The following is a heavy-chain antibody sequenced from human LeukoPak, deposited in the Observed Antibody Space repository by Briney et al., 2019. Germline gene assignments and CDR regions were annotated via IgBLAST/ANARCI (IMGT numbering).Heavy chain of an antibody. D-gene: IGHD4-23*01. CDR1: GFTFRNYG. V-gene: IGHV3-13*01. Sequence: PGGSLRLSCAASGFTFRNYGMHWVRQATGKGLEWVSSVGTAGDTDYPGSVKGRFTISRENAKNSLYLQMDSLRPEDTAVYYCAREVYGGNQDAFDIWGQGTMVSVSS. CDR3: AREVYGGNQDAFDI. J-gene: IGHJ3*02. CDR2: VGTAGDT.